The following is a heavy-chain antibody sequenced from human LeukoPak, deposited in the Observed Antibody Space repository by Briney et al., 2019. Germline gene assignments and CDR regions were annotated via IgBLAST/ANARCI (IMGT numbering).Heavy chain of an antibody. CDR2: INPSGGST. Sequence: ASVKASCKASGYTFTSYYMHWVRQAPGQGLEWMGIINPSGGSTSYAQKFQGRVTMTRDTSTSTVYMELSSLRSEDTAVYYCARMKAAAISEAYYYYMDVWGKGTTVTVSS. J-gene: IGHJ6*03. CDR3: ARMKAAAISEAYYYYMDV. D-gene: IGHD2-2*01. V-gene: IGHV1-46*01. CDR1: GYTFTSYY.